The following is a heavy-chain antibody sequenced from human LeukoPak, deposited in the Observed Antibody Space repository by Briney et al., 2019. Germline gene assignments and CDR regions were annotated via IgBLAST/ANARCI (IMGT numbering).Heavy chain of an antibody. CDR2: IEYDGGNK. J-gene: IGHJ4*02. V-gene: IGHV3-30*12. CDR1: GFTFRNYG. CDR3: ARATVAGTGLFDY. Sequence: GGSLRLSCAASGFTFRNYGMHWVRQAPGKGLEWVTFIEYDGGNKLYGDSVKGRFTISRDNSKNTLYLQMNSLRAEDTAVYYCARATVAGTGLFDYWGQGTLVTVSS. D-gene: IGHD6-19*01.